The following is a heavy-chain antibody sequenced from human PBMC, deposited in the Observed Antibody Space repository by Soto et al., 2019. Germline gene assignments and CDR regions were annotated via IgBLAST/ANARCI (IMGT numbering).Heavy chain of an antibody. CDR1: GGSISSYY. CDR3: ARRGPPTGYSSSWYDDYYGMDV. Sequence: SETLSLTCTVSGGSISSYYWSWIRQPPGKGPEWIGYIYYSGSTNYNPSLKSRVTISVDTSKNQFSLKLSSVTAADTAVYYCARRGPPTGYSSSWYDDYYGMDVWGQGTTVTVSS. D-gene: IGHD6-13*01. J-gene: IGHJ6*02. CDR2: IYYSGST. V-gene: IGHV4-59*01.